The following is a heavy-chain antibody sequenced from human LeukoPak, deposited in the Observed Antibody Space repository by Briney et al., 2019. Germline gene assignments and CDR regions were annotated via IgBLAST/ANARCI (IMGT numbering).Heavy chain of an antibody. V-gene: IGHV4-59*01. CDR2: IYYSGST. D-gene: IGHD3-9*01. J-gene: IGHJ6*02. Sequence: SETLSLTCTVSGGSISSYYWSWIRHPPGKGLEWIGYIYYSGSTNYNPSLKSRVTISVDTSKNQFSLKLSSVTAADTAVYYCARVSCDILTGYYGMDVWGQGTTVTVSS. CDR1: GGSISSYY. CDR3: ARVSCDILTGYYGMDV.